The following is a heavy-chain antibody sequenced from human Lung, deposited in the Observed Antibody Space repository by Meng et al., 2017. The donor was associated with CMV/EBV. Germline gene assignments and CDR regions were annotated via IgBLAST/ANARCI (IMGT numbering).Heavy chain of an antibody. CDR1: GFTFSSYW. D-gene: IGHD3-3*01. CDR2: INSDGSST. J-gene: IGHJ6*02. Sequence: GGSXRLXCAASGFTFSSYWMHWVRQAPGKGLVWVSRINSDGSSTSYADSVKGRFTISRDNAKNTLYLQMNSLRAEDTAVYYCARDKVRYYDFWSGYGGMEVWXQGTXVTVSS. CDR3: ARDKVRYYDFWSGYGGMEV. V-gene: IGHV3-74*01.